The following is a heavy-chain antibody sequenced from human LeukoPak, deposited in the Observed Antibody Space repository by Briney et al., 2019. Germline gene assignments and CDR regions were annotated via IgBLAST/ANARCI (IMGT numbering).Heavy chain of an antibody. D-gene: IGHD3-10*01. Sequence: ASVKVSCKASGYTFTSYDINWVRQATGQGLEWMGWMNANSGNTGYAQKFQGRVTMTRNTSISTAYMELSSLRSEDTAVYYCARGYYYGSGSLGDVWGQGTTVTVSS. CDR3: ARGYYYGSGSLGDV. V-gene: IGHV1-8*01. J-gene: IGHJ6*02. CDR1: GYTFTSYD. CDR2: MNANSGNT.